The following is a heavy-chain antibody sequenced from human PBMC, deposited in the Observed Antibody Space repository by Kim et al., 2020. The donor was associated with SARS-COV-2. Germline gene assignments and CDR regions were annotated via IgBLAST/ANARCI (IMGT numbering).Heavy chain of an antibody. Sequence: YAAPVKGRFTISRDDSKNTLYLQMNSLKTEDTAVYYCTTDGDYGSGIVGYWGQGTLVTVSS. J-gene: IGHJ4*02. V-gene: IGHV3-15*01. D-gene: IGHD3-10*01. CDR3: TTDGDYGSGIVGY.